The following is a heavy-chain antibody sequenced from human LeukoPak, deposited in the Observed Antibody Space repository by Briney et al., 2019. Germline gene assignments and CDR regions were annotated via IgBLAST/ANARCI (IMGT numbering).Heavy chain of an antibody. CDR2: IYTSGGT. CDR3: ARENSGSYREFDY. D-gene: IGHD1-26*01. CDR1: GGSISSYY. V-gene: IGHV4-4*07. Sequence: SETLSLTCTVPGGSISSYYWSWIRQPAGKGLEWIGRIYTSGGTNYNASLKSRVSMSVDTSKNQFSLKLSSVTAADTAVFYCARENSGSYREFDYWGQGTLVTVSS. J-gene: IGHJ4*02.